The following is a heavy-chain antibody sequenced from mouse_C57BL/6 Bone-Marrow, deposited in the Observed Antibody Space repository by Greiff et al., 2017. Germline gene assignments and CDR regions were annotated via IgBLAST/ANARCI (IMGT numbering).Heavy chain of an antibody. Sequence: VQLQQSGAELARPGASVKMSCKASGYTFTSYTLHWVKQRPGQGLEWIGYINPSSGYTKYNQKFKDKATLTADKSSSTAYMQLSSLTSEDSAVYYCARKITTAYFDYGCQGTTLTVSS. V-gene: IGHV1-4*01. CDR3: ARKITTAYFDY. J-gene: IGHJ2*01. CDR2: INPSSGYT. CDR1: GYTFTSYT. D-gene: IGHD1-2*01.